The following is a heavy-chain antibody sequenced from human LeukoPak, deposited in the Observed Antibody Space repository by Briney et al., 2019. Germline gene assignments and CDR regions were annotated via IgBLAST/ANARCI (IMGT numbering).Heavy chain of an antibody. CDR3: AELGITMIGGV. CDR1: GFTFSSYE. V-gene: IGHV3-48*03. J-gene: IGHJ6*04. Sequence: GGSLRLSCAASGFTFSSYEMNWVRQAPGKGLEWVSYISSSGSTIYYADSVKGRFTISRDNAKNSLYLQMNSLRAEDTAVYYYAELGITMIGGVWGKGTTVTVSS. D-gene: IGHD3-10*02. CDR2: ISSSGSTI.